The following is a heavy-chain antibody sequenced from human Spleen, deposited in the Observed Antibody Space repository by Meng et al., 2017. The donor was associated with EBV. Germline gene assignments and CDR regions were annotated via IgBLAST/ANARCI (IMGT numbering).Heavy chain of an antibody. CDR1: RGFITSGDW. CDR2: IHHSGGT. J-gene: IGHJ4*02. V-gene: IGHV4-4*02. CDR3: ARAGYHRPASEY. D-gene: IGHD2-15*01. Sequence: GQLRELGPGLVRPSGTLSLTCAVSRGFITSGDWWSWVRQSPGKGLEWIGEIHHSGGTSYNPSLKSRVTISLDMSKDQFSLRLSSVTAADTAVYYCARAGYHRPASEYWGQGTLVTVSS.